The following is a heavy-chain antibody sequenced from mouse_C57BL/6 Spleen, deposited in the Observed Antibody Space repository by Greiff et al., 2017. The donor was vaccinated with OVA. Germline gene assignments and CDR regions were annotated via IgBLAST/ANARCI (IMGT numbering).Heavy chain of an antibody. CDR2: ISSGGDYI. Sequence: EVQRVESGEGLVKPGGSLKLSCAASGFTFSSYAMSWVRQTPEKRLEWVAYISSGGDYIYYADTVKGRFTISRDNARNTLYLQMSSLKSEDTAMYYCTSDGNYVRVSAMDYWGQGTSVTVSS. CDR3: TSDGNYVRVSAMDY. V-gene: IGHV5-9-1*02. CDR1: GFTFSSYA. J-gene: IGHJ4*01. D-gene: IGHD2-1*01.